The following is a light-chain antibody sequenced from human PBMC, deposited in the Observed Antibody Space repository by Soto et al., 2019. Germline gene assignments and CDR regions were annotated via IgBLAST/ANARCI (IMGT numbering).Light chain of an antibody. CDR3: QQRSNWPPT. V-gene: IGKV3D-20*02. Sequence: EIVMTQSPATLSLSPGDRATLSCRASQFMSSNYLSWYQQKPGQAPRLLIYGASTRATGIPDRFSGSGSETDFTLTISSLQPEDFAVYYCQQRSNWPPTFGQGTKVDIK. CDR1: QFMSSNY. CDR2: GAS. J-gene: IGKJ1*01.